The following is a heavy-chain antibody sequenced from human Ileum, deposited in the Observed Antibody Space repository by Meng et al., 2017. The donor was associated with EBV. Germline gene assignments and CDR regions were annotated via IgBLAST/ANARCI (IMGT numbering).Heavy chain of an antibody. CDR2: MSYTGST. CDR1: NGSVSSYGYY. J-gene: IGHJ4*02. D-gene: IGHD2-21*02. V-gene: IGHV4-61*08. CDR3: ARERGGGDRGIQ. Sequence: QSQDSGPWLVKPSETLSPPCSVSNGSVSSYGYYWTWIRQPPGKGLGWIGYMSYTGSTNYKSTLKSRVTISVDKSKNQFSLKLSSVTAADTAVYYCARERGGGDRGIQWGQGTLVTVSS.